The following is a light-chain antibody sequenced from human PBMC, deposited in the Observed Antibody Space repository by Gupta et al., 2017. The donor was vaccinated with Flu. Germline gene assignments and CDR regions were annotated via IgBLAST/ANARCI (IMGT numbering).Light chain of an antibody. CDR2: EVS. Sequence: QSALTQPPSASGSPGQSVAISCTGTSNDVGGYNYVSGYQQHPGKAPKLMIYEVSKRPSGVPDRFSGSKSGNTASLTVSGLQAEDEADYFCSSYAGSTDFYVFGTGTKVSVL. J-gene: IGLJ1*01. CDR3: SSYAGSTDFYV. CDR1: SNDVGGYNY. V-gene: IGLV2-8*01.